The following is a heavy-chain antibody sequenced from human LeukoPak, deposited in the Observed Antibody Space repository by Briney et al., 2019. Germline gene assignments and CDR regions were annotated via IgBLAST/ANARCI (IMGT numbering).Heavy chain of an antibody. Sequence: PGGSLRLSCSASAVTFSRYWMTWVRQAPGKGLEWLSTIKEDRSDKYYVDSVRGRFTISMDNAQNSLYLQMNSLTAEDTALYYCVRDGIRHIPGVITIRYDYWGQGTLVTVSS. D-gene: IGHD3-10*01. CDR3: VRDGIRHIPGVITIRYDY. J-gene: IGHJ4*02. CDR1: AVTFSRYW. V-gene: IGHV3-7*05. CDR2: IKEDRSDK.